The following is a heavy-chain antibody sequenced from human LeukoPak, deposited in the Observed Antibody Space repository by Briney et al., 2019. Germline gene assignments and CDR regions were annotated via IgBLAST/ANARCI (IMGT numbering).Heavy chain of an antibody. V-gene: IGHV3-74*03. D-gene: IGHD2-15*01. J-gene: IGHJ4*02. CDR3: ARVCIGCYSKDY. CDR1: GFTFSSYW. CDR2: INSDGSTT. Sequence: GGSLRLSCAASGFTFSSYWMHWVRQAPGKGLVWFSRINSDGSTTTYADSVKGRFTISRDNAKNTLYLQMDSLRAEDTAVYYCARVCIGCYSKDYWGQGTLVSVSS.